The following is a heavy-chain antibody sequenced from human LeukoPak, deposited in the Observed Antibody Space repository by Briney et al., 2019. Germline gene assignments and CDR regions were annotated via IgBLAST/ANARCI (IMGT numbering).Heavy chain of an antibody. CDR3: ARNPYCSSTSCYYYFDY. Sequence: GGSLRLSCAASGFTFSSYAMHWVRQAPAKGLEWVAVISYDGSNKYYADSVKGRFTISRDNSKNTLYLQMNSLRAEDTAVYYCARNPYCSSTSCYYYFDYGGQRTLVTVSS. CDR2: ISYDGSNK. D-gene: IGHD2-2*01. J-gene: IGHJ4*02. V-gene: IGHV3-30*01. CDR1: GFTFSSYA.